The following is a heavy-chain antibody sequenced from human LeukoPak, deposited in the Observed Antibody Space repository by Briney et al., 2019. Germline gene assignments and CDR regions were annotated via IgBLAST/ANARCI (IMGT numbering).Heavy chain of an antibody. Sequence: GGSLRLSCAASGFTFSSYEMNWVRQAPGKGLEWVSYISSSGSTIYYADSVKGRFTISRDNSKNTLYLQMNSLRAEDTAVYYCAKERNGWYVLDYWGQGTLVTVSS. D-gene: IGHD6-19*01. CDR2: ISSSGSTI. V-gene: IGHV3-48*03. CDR1: GFTFSSYE. CDR3: AKERNGWYVLDY. J-gene: IGHJ4*02.